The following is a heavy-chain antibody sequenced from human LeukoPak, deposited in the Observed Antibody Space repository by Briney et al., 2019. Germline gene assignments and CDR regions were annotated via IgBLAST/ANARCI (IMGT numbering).Heavy chain of an antibody. CDR3: ARDGWGIVVVPAPFGYFDY. J-gene: IGHJ4*02. Sequence: ASVKVSCKASGYTFTSYYMHWVRQAPGQGLEWMGIINPSGGSTSYAQKFRGRVTMTRDTSTSTVYMELSSLRSEDTAVYYCARDGWGIVVVPAPFGYFDYWGQGTLVTVSS. V-gene: IGHV1-46*01. D-gene: IGHD2-2*01. CDR1: GYTFTSYY. CDR2: INPSGGST.